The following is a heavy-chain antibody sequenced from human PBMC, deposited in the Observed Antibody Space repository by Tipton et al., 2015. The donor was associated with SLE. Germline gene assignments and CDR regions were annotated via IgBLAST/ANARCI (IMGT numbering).Heavy chain of an antibody. D-gene: IGHD4-17*01. V-gene: IGHV4-61*01. Sequence: TLSLTCTVSGGSINSSSYYWSWIRQAPGEGPEWIGYISYSGGSNYNPSLKSRVTMSLDTSKNQFSLTLKSVTTADTAVYYCARDPDYGDPGTFDYWGQGTLVTVS. CDR2: ISYSGGS. CDR1: GGSINSSSYY. CDR3: ARDPDYGDPGTFDY. J-gene: IGHJ4*02.